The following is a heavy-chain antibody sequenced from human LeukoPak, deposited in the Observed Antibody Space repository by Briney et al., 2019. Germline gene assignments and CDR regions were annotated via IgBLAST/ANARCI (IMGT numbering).Heavy chain of an antibody. CDR2: IYYSGST. CDR3: ARRARWAQDFDN. J-gene: IGHJ4*02. D-gene: IGHD5-24*01. Sequence: SETLSLTCTVSGGSVSSGGYYWSWIRQPPGKGLEWIAYIYYSGSTNYNPSLKSRVTISVDTSKNQFSLRLSSVTAADTAVYYCARRARWAQDFDNWGQGTLVTVSS. V-gene: IGHV4-61*08. CDR1: GGSVSSGGYY.